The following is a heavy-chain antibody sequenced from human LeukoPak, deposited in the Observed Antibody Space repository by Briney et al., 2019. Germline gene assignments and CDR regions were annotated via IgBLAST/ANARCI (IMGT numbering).Heavy chain of an antibody. D-gene: IGHD1-1*01. V-gene: IGHV1-2*02. J-gene: IGHJ4*02. CDR2: INPNNGGT. CDR3: ARDPFDDATLDY. CDR1: GYTFTDYY. Sequence: ASVKVSCKASGYTFTDYYIHWVRQAPGQGLEWVGWINPNNGGTNYAQKFQGRVTMTVDTSISTAYIELRRLESQDTAVYYCARDPFDDATLDYWGQGSLVTVSS.